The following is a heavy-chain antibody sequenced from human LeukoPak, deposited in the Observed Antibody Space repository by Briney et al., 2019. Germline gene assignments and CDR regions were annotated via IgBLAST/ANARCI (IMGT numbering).Heavy chain of an antibody. D-gene: IGHD3-10*01. CDR3: ARLSGSYYSDFDY. J-gene: IGHJ4*02. CDR1: GGSISSSSYY. CDR2: IYYSGST. Sequence: SETLSLTCTVSGGSISSSSYYWGWIRQPPGKGLEWIGSIYYSGSTYYNPSLKSRVTISVDTSKNQFSLKLSSVTAADTAVYYCARLSGSYYSDFDYWGQGTLVTVSS. V-gene: IGHV4-39*07.